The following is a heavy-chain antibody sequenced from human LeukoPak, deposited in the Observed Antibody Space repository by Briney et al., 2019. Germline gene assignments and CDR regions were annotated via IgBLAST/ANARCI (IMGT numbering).Heavy chain of an antibody. V-gene: IGHV1-2*06. CDR2: INPNSGGT. J-gene: IGHJ4*02. D-gene: IGHD6-19*01. CDR1: GYTFTCYY. Sequence: SVKVSCKASGYTFTCYYMHWVRQAPGQGLEWMGRINPNSGGTNYAQKFQGRVTMTRDTSISTAYMELSRLRSDDTAVYYCARVGGGWQGSSFDYWGQGTLVTVSS. CDR3: ARVGGGWQGSSFDY.